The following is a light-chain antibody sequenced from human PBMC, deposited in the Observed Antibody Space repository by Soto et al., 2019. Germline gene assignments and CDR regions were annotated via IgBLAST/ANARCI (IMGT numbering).Light chain of an antibody. CDR2: DAS. Sequence: DIQMTQAPSTLSAFAGDRVTVTCRASQGLSGQLAWYQQRPAKAPRLLITDASNLNAGVPSRFSGSGSGTAFTLTISSLQHDDIETHYCQHYNAYPVTFGGGTK. CDR1: QGLSGQ. J-gene: IGKJ4*01. V-gene: IGKV1-5*01. CDR3: QHYNAYPVT.